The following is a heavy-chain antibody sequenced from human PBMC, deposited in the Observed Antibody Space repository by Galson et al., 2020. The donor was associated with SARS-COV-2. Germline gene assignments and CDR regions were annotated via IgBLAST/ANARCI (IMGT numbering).Heavy chain of an antibody. V-gene: IGHV3-33*01. CDR1: GFTFSSHD. Sequence: GGSLRLSCAASGFTFSSHDMHWVRQAPGKGLEWVAQIFFDGSDKYYGDSVKGRFTISRDSSKNTVYLQMNNLRADDTAVYYCARDGQTSSCWAFNYSGQGARVPFSS. CDR3: ARDGQTSSCWAFNY. CDR2: IFFDGSDK. J-gene: IGHJ4*02. D-gene: IGHD6-19*01.